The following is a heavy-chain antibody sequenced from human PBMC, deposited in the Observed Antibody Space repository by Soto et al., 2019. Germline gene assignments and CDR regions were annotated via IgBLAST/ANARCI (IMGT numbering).Heavy chain of an antibody. CDR2: VSGTGDST. V-gene: IGHV3-23*01. J-gene: IGHJ4*02. Sequence: EVQLLESGGGLEQPGGSLRLFCTASGFIFRNYVMSWVRQAPEKGLEWVSGVSGTGDSTYYADSVKGRFTVSRDNSKNTLYLQMNSLRVEDTAVYYCAKGGATYDYWGQGTLVAVSS. CDR1: GFIFRNYV. D-gene: IGHD1-26*01. CDR3: AKGGATYDY.